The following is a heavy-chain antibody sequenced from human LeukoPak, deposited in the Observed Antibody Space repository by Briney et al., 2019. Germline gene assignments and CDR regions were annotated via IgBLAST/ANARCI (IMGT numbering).Heavy chain of an antibody. V-gene: IGHV1-69*13. CDR3: ARGGSCYSGECYYYYGMDV. Sequence: SVKVSCKASGGTFSSYAISWVRQAPGQGLEWMGGIIPIFGTANYAQKFQGRVTITADESTSTAYMELSSLRSEDTAVYYCARGGSCYSGECYYYYGMDVWGQGTTVTVSS. J-gene: IGHJ6*02. D-gene: IGHD2-15*01. CDR1: GGTFSSYA. CDR2: IIPIFGTA.